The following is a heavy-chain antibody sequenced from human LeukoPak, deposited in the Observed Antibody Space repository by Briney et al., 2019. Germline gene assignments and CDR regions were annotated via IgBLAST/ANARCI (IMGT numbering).Heavy chain of an antibody. V-gene: IGHV3-30*02. CDR2: IRYDGSNK. D-gene: IGHD6-19*01. J-gene: IGHJ6*02. CDR3: AKDPLYSVAGPPRYYGMDV. CDR1: GFTFSSYG. Sequence: GGSLRLSCAASGFTFSSYGMHWVRQAPGKGLEWVAFIRYDGSNKYYADSVKGRFTISRDNSKNTLYLQMNSLRAEDTAVYYCAKDPLYSVAGPPRYYGMDVWGQGPRSPSP.